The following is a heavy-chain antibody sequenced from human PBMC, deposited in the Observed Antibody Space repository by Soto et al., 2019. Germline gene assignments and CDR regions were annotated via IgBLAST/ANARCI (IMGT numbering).Heavy chain of an antibody. D-gene: IGHD6-25*01. J-gene: IGHJ6*02. Sequence: QVQLVQSGAEVKKPGSSVKVSCKASGGTFSSYTISWVRQAPGQGLEWMGRIIPILGIANYAQKFQGRVTITADKSTSTAYMELSSLRSEDTAVYYCARDNGHGTRLYYYYGMDVWGQGTTVTVSS. V-gene: IGHV1-69*08. CDR3: ARDNGHGTRLYYYYGMDV. CDR2: IIPILGIA. CDR1: GGTFSSYT.